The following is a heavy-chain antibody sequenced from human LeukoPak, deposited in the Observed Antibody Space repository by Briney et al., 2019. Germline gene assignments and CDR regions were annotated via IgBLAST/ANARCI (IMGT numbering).Heavy chain of an antibody. CDR3: ARTPSVSDY. V-gene: IGHV3-74*01. D-gene: IGHD5/OR15-5a*01. J-gene: IGHJ4*02. CDR2: ISTDASST. Sequence: GSLRLSCAGSGFTFSSYWMHWVRQAPGKGLVWVSRISTDASSTTYADSVKGRFTISRDNAKGTLYLQMSSLRAEDTAVYYCARTPSVSDYWGQGTLVTVSS. CDR1: GFTFSSYW.